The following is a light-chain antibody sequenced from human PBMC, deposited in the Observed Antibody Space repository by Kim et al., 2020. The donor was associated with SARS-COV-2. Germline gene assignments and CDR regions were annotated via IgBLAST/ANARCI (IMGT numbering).Light chain of an antibody. CDR1: QDIRND. CDR3: LQHNSYPIT. Sequence: ASVGDRDTITCRERQDIRNDLGWYQQNPGRAPKRLIYGASSLQSGVPSRFSGSGSGTEFTLTISSLQPEDFATYFCLQHNSYPITFGQGTRLEIK. CDR2: GAS. J-gene: IGKJ5*01. V-gene: IGKV1-17*01.